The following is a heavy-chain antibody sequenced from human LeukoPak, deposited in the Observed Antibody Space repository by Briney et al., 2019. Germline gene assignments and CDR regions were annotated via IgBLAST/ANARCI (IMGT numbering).Heavy chain of an antibody. Sequence: GASVKVSCKASGYTFTRYDMNWMRQAPGQGLEFLGWINTNTEKPSYAEDFTGRFVFSLDTSVTTAYLHINNLRADDSALYYCARIVGATEALDSWGQGTLVTVSS. V-gene: IGHV7-4-1*02. CDR2: INTNTEKP. J-gene: IGHJ4*02. CDR1: GYTFTRYD. CDR3: ARIVGATEALDS. D-gene: IGHD1-26*01.